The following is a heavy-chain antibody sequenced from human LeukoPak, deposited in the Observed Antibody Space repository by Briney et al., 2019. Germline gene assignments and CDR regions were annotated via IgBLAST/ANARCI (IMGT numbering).Heavy chain of an antibody. CDR3: ATQRRYCSSTSCYAFDY. D-gene: IGHD2-2*01. CDR2: IYYSGST. CDR1: GGSISSSSYY. V-gene: IGHV4-39*01. J-gene: IGHJ4*02. Sequence: SSETLSLTCTVSGGSISSSSYYWGWIRQPPGKGLEWIGSIYYSGSTYYNPSLKSRGTISVDTSKNQFSLKLSSVTAADTAVYYCATQRRYCSSTSCYAFDYWGQGTLVTVSS.